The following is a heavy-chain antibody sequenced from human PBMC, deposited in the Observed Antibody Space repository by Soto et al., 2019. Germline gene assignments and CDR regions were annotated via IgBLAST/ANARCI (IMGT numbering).Heavy chain of an antibody. V-gene: IGHV2-5*02. J-gene: IGHJ4*02. CDR1: GFSISTSRLG. D-gene: IGHD3-10*01. CDR3: VHTSGSGNSACFDY. Sequence: QITLKESGHTLVKPTQTLTLTCTFSGFSISTSRLGVGWIRQPPGKALEWLALIYWDDDKRYSPSLKNRLTITKDTSKNQVVLTMTNADPVDTATYYCVHTSGSGNSACFDYWGQGNLVTVSS. CDR2: IYWDDDK.